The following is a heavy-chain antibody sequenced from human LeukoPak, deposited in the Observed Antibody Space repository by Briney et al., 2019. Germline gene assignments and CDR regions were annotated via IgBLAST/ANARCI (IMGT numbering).Heavy chain of an antibody. CDR2: IYFSGRT. V-gene: IGHV4-39*07. J-gene: IGHJ6*04. Sequence: SETLSLTCNVSGGSISSSSYYWGWIRQPPGKGLEWIGSIYFSGRTYYNMSLKSRVTISIDTSKNQFSLKVNSVTAADTAVYYCAGVDTAMVGILWGKGTTVTVSS. CDR1: GGSISSSSYY. CDR3: AGVDTAMVGIL. D-gene: IGHD5-18*01.